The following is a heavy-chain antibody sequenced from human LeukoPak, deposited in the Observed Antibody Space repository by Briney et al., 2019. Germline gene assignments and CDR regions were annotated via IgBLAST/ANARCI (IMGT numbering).Heavy chain of an antibody. CDR3: ARKETATQGFDY. D-gene: IGHD5-18*01. J-gene: IGHJ4*02. CDR1: GYTLTELS. CDR2: FDPEDGET. V-gene: IGHV1-24*01. Sequence: ASVKVSCKVSGYTLTELSMHWVRQAPGKGLEWMGGFDPEDGETIYAQKFQGRVTMAEDTSTDTAYMELSSLRAEDTAVYYCARKETATQGFDYWGQGTLVTVSS.